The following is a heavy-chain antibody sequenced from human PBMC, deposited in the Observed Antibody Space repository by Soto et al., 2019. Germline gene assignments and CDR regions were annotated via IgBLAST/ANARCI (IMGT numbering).Heavy chain of an antibody. CDR1: GFSFSDYA. V-gene: IGHV3-30*04. J-gene: IGHJ4*02. CDR2: ISYDGRNK. D-gene: IGHD4-17*01. CDR3: ARGDRGEGTCDYLSVY. Sequence: QVQLVESGGGVVQPGRSLRLSCAASGFSFSDYAVHWVRQAPGKGMEWVAVISYDGRNKYYADSVKGRFTISRDNSKNALYLQMDCLRDEYTALYYCARGDRGEGTCDYLSVYWGQGTLVIVSS.